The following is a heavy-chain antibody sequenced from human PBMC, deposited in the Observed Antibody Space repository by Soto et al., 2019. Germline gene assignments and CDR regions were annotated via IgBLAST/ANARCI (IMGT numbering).Heavy chain of an antibody. V-gene: IGHV1-69*06. CDR1: GGTFSSHG. D-gene: IGHD6-6*01. CDR2: IIPTFGPP. CDR3: ASELSAVYLDL. Sequence: QVQLVQSGTVMQRRLSSVKVSCQASGGTFSSHGMAWVRQAPGQGLEWMGGIIPTFGPPTYSRKFQGRVPMAADTSTNTAHLALRSLRSEDTGVEYFASELSAVYLDLWGQANLMTFAS. J-gene: IGHJ5*02.